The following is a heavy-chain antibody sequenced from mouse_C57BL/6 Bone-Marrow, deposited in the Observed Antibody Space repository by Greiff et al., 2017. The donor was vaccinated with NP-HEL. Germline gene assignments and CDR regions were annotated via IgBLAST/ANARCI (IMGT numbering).Heavy chain of an antibody. D-gene: IGHD1-1*01. Sequence: EVMLVESGEGLVKPGGSLKLSCAASGFTFSSYAMSWVRQTPEKRLEWVAYISSGGDYIYYADTVKGRFTISRANARHTLFLQMSRLKSDDTAMYYCTRDYYGSSYAWFDYWGQVTLGTVSA. CDR1: GFTFSSYA. CDR3: TRDYYGSSYAWFDY. V-gene: IGHV5-9-1*02. CDR2: ISSGGDYI. J-gene: IGHJ3*01.